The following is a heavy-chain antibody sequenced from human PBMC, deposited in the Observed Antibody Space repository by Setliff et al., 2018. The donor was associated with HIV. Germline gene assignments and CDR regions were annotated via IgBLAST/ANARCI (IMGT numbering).Heavy chain of an antibody. CDR1: GFTFSDAY. J-gene: IGHJ4*02. V-gene: IGHV3-11*04. D-gene: IGHD1-7*01. CDR2: ISDSGTTM. CDR3: VRARGHGNYAYGDY. Sequence: PGGSLRLSCAVSGFTFSDAYMSWIRQAPGKGLEWISYISDSGTTMYYADSVKGRFTISRDNAKNLLYLQMNSLRAEDTAVYYCVRARGHGNYAYGDYWGQGTLVTVSS.